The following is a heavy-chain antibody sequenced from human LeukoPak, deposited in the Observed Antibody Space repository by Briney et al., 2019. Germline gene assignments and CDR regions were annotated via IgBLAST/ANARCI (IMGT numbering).Heavy chain of an antibody. CDR1: GFTFCSYA. V-gene: IGHV3-30*04. CDR2: ISYDGSKK. CDR3: ARNFRDGYNNSFDY. D-gene: IGHD5-24*01. J-gene: IGHJ4*02. Sequence: SLRLSCAASGFTFCSYALHWVGQAPGMELEWVTIISYDGSKKYYADYVKGRFTISRDNSKNTLYLQMNSLRAEATAVYYCARNFRDGYNNSFDYWGQGTLVTVSS.